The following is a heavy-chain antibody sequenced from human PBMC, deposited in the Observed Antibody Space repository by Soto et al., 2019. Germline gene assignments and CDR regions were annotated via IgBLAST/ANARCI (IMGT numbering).Heavy chain of an antibody. V-gene: IGHV3-23*01. D-gene: IGHD3-22*01. CDR2: ISGSGGST. CDR1: GFTFRTYA. CDR3: AKDALNYYDSSALDY. Sequence: GGSLRLSCAASGFTFRTYAMTWVRQAPGKGLEWVSAISGSGGSTYYADSVKGRFTISRDDSKNTLYLQMNSLRAEDTAVYYCAKDALNYYDSSALDYWGQGTLVTVS. J-gene: IGHJ4*02.